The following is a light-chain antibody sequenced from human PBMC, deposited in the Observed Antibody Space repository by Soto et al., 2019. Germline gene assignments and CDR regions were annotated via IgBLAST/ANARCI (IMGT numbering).Light chain of an antibody. J-gene: IGKJ5*01. Sequence: VMTLSPSTVSVHRGETAAHSCVASQSVSSNLAWHQQKPGQAPRILMYDASTRATGISARFSGSGSGTEFTLTISSLQSEDFAVYYCQEYHNLPITFGQVTRLAIK. CDR1: QSVSSN. CDR2: DAS. CDR3: QEYHNLPIT. V-gene: IGKV3-15*01.